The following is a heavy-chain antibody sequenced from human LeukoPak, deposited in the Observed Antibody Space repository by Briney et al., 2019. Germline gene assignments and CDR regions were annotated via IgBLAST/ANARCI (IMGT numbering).Heavy chain of an antibody. CDR1: GYTFSDYQ. D-gene: IGHD5-18*01. V-gene: IGHV1-2*06. CDR2: ISPNSGGT. J-gene: IGHJ4*02. CDR3: ARAQYTASENDFEY. Sequence: ASVKVSCKASGYTFSDYQIHWVRQAPGQGREWMGRISPNSGGTNFAQDFQGRVTMTRDASIRTAFMELSRLRSDDTAVYYCARAQYTASENDFEYWGQGTLVTVSS.